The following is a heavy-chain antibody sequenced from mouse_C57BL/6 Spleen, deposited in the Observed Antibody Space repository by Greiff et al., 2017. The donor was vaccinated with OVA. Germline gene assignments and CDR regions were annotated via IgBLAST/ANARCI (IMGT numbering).Heavy chain of an antibody. Sequence: VHLVESGAELARPGASVKMSCKASGYTFTSYTMHWVKQRPGQGLEWIGYINPSSGYTKYNQKFKDKATLTADKSSSTAYMQLSSLTSEDSAVYYCASSYYYGSSYEEFAYWGQGTLVTVSA. CDR3: ASSYYYGSSYEEFAY. CDR1: GYTFTSYT. J-gene: IGHJ3*01. D-gene: IGHD1-1*01. V-gene: IGHV1-4*01. CDR2: INPSSGYT.